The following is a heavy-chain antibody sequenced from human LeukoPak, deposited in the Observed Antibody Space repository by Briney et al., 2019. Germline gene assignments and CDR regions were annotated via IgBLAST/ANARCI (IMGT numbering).Heavy chain of an antibody. CDR1: GVTFTSYA. CDR3: ARGVGGSWFDPGDY. D-gene: IGHD6-13*01. CDR2: ISGSGGST. V-gene: IGHV3-23*01. Sequence: GGSLRLSRVGSGVTFTSYAMTWVRQAPGKGLEWVSAISGSGGSTSYADSVKGRFTISRDTSKNTLYLQMNSLRAEDTAIYYCARGVGGSWFDPGDYWGQGTLVTVSS. J-gene: IGHJ4*02.